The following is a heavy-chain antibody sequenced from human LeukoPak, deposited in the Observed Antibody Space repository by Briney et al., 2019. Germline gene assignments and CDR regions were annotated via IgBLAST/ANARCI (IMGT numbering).Heavy chain of an antibody. V-gene: IGHV1-2*02. CDR2: INPNSGGT. J-gene: IGHJ6*03. D-gene: IGHD3-10*01. CDR3: ARQLGFGEFYYYMDV. Sequence: ASVKVSCKASGYTFTGYYMHWVRQAPGQGLEWMGWINPNSGGTNYAQKFQGRVTMTRDMSISTAYMELSRLRSDDTAVYYCARQLGFGEFYYYMDVWGKGTTVTISS. CDR1: GYTFTGYY.